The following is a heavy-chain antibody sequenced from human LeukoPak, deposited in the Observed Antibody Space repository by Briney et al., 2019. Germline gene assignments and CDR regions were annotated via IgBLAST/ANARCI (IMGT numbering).Heavy chain of an antibody. CDR2: ISSSGLNT. J-gene: IGHJ4*02. D-gene: IGHD1-7*01. CDR1: GFTFSTYS. V-gene: IGHV3-48*04. CDR3: ARDGWNYCFDY. Sequence: GGSLRLSYAASGFTFSTYSMAWVRQVPGKGLEWVSYISSSGLNTYYADSVRGRFTISRDNAKNSLSLQMNSLRADDTAVYFCARDGWNYCFDYWGQGTVVTVSS.